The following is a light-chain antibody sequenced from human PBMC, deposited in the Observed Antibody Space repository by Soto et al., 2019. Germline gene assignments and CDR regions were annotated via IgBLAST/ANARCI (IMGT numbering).Light chain of an antibody. Sequence: EIVLTQSPGTLSLSPGERASLSCRASQSVRSNFLAWFQQKPGQAPRLLIYATSSRATGIPDRFSGGGSGTDFTLTISRLEPEDFAVYYCQQYGNSLWTFGQGTKVDIK. J-gene: IGKJ1*01. CDR2: ATS. CDR3: QQYGNSLWT. CDR1: QSVRSNF. V-gene: IGKV3-20*01.